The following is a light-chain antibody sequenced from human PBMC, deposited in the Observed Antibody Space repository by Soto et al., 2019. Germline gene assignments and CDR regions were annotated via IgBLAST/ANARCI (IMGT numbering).Light chain of an antibody. CDR3: GSWDSSLSAYV. CDR2: DDN. Sequence: VLTQPPSVSAAPGQKVTISCSGSSSNIGGNSVSWYQQLPGTAPKLPIYDDNKRPSGIPDRFSGSKSGTSATLGITGFQTGDEADYYCGSWDSSLSAYVFGTGTKVTVL. V-gene: IGLV1-51*01. J-gene: IGLJ1*01. CDR1: SSNIGGNS.